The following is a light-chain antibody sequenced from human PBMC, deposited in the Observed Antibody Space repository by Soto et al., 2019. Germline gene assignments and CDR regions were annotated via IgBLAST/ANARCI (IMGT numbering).Light chain of an antibody. CDR3: CSYAGGSTI. V-gene: IGLV2-23*01. Sequence: QSALPQPASVSGSPGQSITISCTGTSSDVGIYNLVSWFQQHPGKVPKLIIYEGTKRPSGVSNRFSGSKSGNTASLTISGLQAEDEADYYCCSYAGGSTIFGGGTKLTVL. CDR1: SSDVGIYNL. CDR2: EGT. J-gene: IGLJ2*01.